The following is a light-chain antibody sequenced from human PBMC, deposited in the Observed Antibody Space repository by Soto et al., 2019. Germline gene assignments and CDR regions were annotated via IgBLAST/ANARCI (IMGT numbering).Light chain of an antibody. CDR3: SSYTSSSTLSV. V-gene: IGLV2-14*01. CDR2: EVS. CDR1: ISDVGGYNY. J-gene: IGLJ1*01. Sequence: QSLLTQPAYVSGSPGQSITMSCTGTISDVGGYNYVSWYQQHPGKAPKLMIYEVSNRPSGVSNRFSGSKSGNTASLTISGLQAEDEADYYCSSYTSSSTLSVFGTGTKVTVL.